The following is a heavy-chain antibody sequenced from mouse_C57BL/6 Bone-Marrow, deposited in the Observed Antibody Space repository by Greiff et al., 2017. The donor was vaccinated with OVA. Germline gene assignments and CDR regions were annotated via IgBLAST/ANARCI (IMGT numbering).Heavy chain of an antibody. Sequence: QVQLQQSGAELVKPGASVEISCKASGYAFSSYWMNWVKQRPGKGLEWIGQIYPGDGDTNYNGKFKGKATLTAANSSSPAFMQHSSVTSEDSAVYFCERGDYWGQGTTRTVAS. CDR1: GYAFSSYW. CDR2: IYPGDGDT. J-gene: IGHJ2*01. CDR3: ERGDY. V-gene: IGHV1-80*01.